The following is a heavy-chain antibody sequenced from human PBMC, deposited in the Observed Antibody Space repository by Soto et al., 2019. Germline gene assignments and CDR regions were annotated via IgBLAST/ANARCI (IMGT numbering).Heavy chain of an antibody. J-gene: IGHJ6*02. CDR3: ARDRRGYCSGGSCYPSGYYYYGMDV. Sequence: PGGSLRLSCAASGFTFSDYYMSWIRQAPGKGLEWVSYISSSSSYTNYADSVKGRFTISRDNAKNSLYLQMNSLGAEDTAVYYCARDRRGYCSGGSCYPSGYYYYGMDVWGQGTTVTVSS. V-gene: IGHV3-11*06. CDR1: GFTFSDYY. CDR2: ISSSSSYT. D-gene: IGHD2-15*01.